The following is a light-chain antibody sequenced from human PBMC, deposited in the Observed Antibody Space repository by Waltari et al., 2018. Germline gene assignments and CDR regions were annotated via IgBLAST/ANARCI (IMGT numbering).Light chain of an antibody. J-gene: IGKJ1*01. CDR1: QSVSRT. V-gene: IGKV3-20*01. CDR3: QKYGTLPAT. Sequence: EIVLTQSPGTLSLSPGERATLYCRASQSVSRTLAWYQQKPGQAPRLLIYDASTRATGIPDRFSGIGFGTDFSLTISRLEPEDFAVYYCQKYGTLPATFGQGTTVEIK. CDR2: DAS.